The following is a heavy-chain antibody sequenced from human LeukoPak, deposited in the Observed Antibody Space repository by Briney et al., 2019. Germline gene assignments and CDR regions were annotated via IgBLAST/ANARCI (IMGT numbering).Heavy chain of an antibody. J-gene: IGHJ5*02. V-gene: IGHV1-18*01. CDR2: ISAYNGNT. D-gene: IGHD6-13*01. CDR3: AREDSTAAANWFDP. CDR1: GYTFTNYG. Sequence: ASVKASCRAPGYTFTNYGISWVRQAPGQGLEWMGWISAYNGNTNYAQKFQGRVTMTTDSSTNTAYMELKSLRSDDTAVYYGAREDSTAAANWFDPWGEGTLVTASS.